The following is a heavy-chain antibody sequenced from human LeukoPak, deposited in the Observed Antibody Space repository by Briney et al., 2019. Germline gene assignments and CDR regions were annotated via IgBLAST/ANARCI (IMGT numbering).Heavy chain of an antibody. CDR3: ARGYSYREYYFDY. D-gene: IGHD5-18*01. CDR2: IYYSGST. V-gene: IGHV4-31*03. J-gene: IGHJ4*02. Sequence: SETLSLTCTVSGGSISSGGYYWSWIRQHPGKGLERIGYIYYSGSTYYNPSLKSRVTISVDTSKNQFSLKLSSVTAADTAVYYCARGYSYREYYFDYWGQGTLVTVFS. CDR1: GGSISSGGYY.